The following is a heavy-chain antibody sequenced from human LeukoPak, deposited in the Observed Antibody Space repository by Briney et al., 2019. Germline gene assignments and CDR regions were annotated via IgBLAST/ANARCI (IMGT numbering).Heavy chain of an antibody. CDR2: ISYDGSNK. V-gene: IGHV3-30*04. D-gene: IGHD6-6*01. CDR3: ARAKYSSSSFDY. J-gene: IGHJ4*02. Sequence: GGSLRLSCAASGFTFSSYAMHWVRQAPGKGLEWVAVISYDGSNKYYAASVKGRFTISRDNSKNTLYLQMNSLRAEDTAVYYCARAKYSSSSFDYWGQGTLVTVSS. CDR1: GFTFSSYA.